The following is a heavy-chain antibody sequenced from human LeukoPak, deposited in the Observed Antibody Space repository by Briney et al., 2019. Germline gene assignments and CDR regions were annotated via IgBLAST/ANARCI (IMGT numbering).Heavy chain of an antibody. D-gene: IGHD3-3*01. V-gene: IGHV3-23*01. CDR2: ISGSGGST. J-gene: IGHJ4*02. CDR1: GFTFSSYG. Sequence: PGGSLRLSCAASGFTFSSYGMSWVRQAPGKGLEWVSGISGSGGSTYYVDSVKGRFTISRDNSKNTLYLQMNSLRAEDTAVYYCAKRGSGYNHFDYWGQGTLVTVSS. CDR3: AKRGSGYNHFDY.